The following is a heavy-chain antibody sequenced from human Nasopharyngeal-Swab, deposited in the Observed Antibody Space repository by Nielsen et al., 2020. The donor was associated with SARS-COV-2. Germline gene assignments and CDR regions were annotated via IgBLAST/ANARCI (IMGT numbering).Heavy chain of an antibody. D-gene: IGHD3-9*01. V-gene: IGHV3-21*01. CDR2: ISSSSGYI. CDR1: GFTFSDHY. J-gene: IGHJ4*02. CDR3: AREVNGYYDY. Sequence: GESLKISCAASGFTFSDHYMNWVRQAPGKGLEWVSSISSSSGYIYYADSMKGRFTISRDNAKNSLYLQMNSLRAEDTAVYYCAREVNGYYDYWGQGTLVTVSS.